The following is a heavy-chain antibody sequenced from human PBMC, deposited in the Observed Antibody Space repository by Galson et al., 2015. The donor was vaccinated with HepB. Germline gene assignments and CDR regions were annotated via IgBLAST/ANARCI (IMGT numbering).Heavy chain of an antibody. CDR1: GYTFTSYD. D-gene: IGHD1-26*01. V-gene: IGHV1-3*04. CDR2: INTANGNT. Sequence: SVKVSCKASGYTFTSYDINRVRQAPGQRLEWMGWINTANGNTKYSQKFQGRVTITRDTSASTAYIELSSLRSEDTAEYYCARDRARGSYYDWFDPWGQGTLVTVSS. J-gene: IGHJ5*02. CDR3: ARDRARGSYYDWFDP.